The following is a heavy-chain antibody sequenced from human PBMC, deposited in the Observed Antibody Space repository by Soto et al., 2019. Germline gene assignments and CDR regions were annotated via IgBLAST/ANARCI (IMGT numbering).Heavy chain of an antibody. CDR2: IYHNGRA. Sequence: SETLSLTCDVSGASIKSDTWWTWVRQSPGKGLEWIGEIYHNGRAFDNPSLKGRVTISIDKSNNQFSLNLTSVTAADTAVYYCEREHPVLVAKGFDLWGQGTLVTVSS. CDR3: EREHPVLVAKGFDL. J-gene: IGHJ4*02. D-gene: IGHD2-8*02. CDR1: GASIKSDTW. V-gene: IGHV4-4*02.